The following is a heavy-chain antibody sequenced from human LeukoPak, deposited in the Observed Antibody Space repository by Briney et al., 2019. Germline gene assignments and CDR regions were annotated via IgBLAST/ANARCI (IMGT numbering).Heavy chain of an antibody. Sequence: HPGGSLRLSCAASGFTLSSYGMHWVRQAPGKGLEWVAVIWYDGSNKYYADSVKGRFTISRDNSKNTLYLQMNSLRAEDTAVYYCARSLGSGSYPTDYWGQGTLVTVSS. J-gene: IGHJ4*02. D-gene: IGHD3-10*02. CDR1: GFTLSSYG. CDR3: ARSLGSGSYPTDY. CDR2: IWYDGSNK. V-gene: IGHV3-33*01.